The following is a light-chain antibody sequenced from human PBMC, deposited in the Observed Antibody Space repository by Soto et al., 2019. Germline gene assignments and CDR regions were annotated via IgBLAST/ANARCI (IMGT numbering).Light chain of an antibody. CDR2: AAS. CDR3: QQSYSTPPT. V-gene: IGKV1-39*01. J-gene: IGKJ1*01. Sequence: DIQMTQSPSSLSASVGDRVTITCRASQSIRSYLNWYQQKPGKAPKLLIYAASSLQSGVPSRFSGSVSGTDFTLTISSLQPEDFATYYCQQSYSTPPTFGQGTKVEIK. CDR1: QSIRSY.